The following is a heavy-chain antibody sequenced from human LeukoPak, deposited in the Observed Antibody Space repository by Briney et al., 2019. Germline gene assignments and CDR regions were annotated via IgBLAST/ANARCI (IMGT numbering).Heavy chain of an antibody. CDR2: IIPIFGTA. CDR1: GYTFTGYY. J-gene: IGHJ4*02. CDR3: ARQGYSGHSQGAADY. Sequence: SVKVSCKASGYTFTGYYIHWVRQAPGQGLEWMGGIIPIFGTANYAQKFQGRVTITADKSTSTAYMELSSLRSEDTAVYYCARQGYSGHSQGAADYWGQGTLVTVSS. V-gene: IGHV1-69*06. D-gene: IGHD4-23*01.